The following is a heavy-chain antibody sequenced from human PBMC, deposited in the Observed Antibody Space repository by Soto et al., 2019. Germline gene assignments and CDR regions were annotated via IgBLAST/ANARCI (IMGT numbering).Heavy chain of an antibody. Sequence: PGGSLRLSCAASGFTVSSNYMSWVRQAPGKGLEWVSAIYSGGSTYYADSVKGRFTISRDNSKNTLYLQMNSLRAEDTAVYYWAKDVRTIRYGMDVWGQGTTVTVSS. CDR2: IYSGGST. CDR3: AKDVRTIRYGMDV. V-gene: IGHV3-53*01. CDR1: GFTVSSNY. J-gene: IGHJ6*02.